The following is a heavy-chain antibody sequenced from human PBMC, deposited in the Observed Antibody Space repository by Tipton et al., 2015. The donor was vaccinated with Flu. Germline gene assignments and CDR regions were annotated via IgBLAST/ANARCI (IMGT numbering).Heavy chain of an antibody. Sequence: PLRLSCAASDFAFSGYWMSWVRQVPGKGLEWVANIKPDGSEQSYVDSVKGRFIIARDNAKNSLYLQMNSLRDEDTAVYYCARVSRNWFDPWGQGTLVTVSS. CDR1: DFAFSGYW. CDR3: ARVSRNWFDP. V-gene: IGHV3-7*04. J-gene: IGHJ5*02. CDR2: IKPDGSEQ.